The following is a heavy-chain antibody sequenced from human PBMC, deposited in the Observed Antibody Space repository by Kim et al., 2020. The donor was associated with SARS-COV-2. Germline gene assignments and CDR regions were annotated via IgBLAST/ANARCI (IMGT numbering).Heavy chain of an antibody. D-gene: IGHD2-2*01. CDR3: AREGGSSSTHLDY. J-gene: IGHJ4*02. V-gene: IGHV4-4*07. Sequence: YTPPLKSRVPMSVDTSNNQFSLNLTSVTAADTAVYYCAREGGSSSTHLDYWGQGTLVTVSS.